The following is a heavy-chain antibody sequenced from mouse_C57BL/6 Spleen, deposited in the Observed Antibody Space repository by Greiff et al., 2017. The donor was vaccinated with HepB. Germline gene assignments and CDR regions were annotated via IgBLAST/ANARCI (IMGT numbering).Heavy chain of an antibody. CDR1: GYAFSSSW. CDR2: IYPGDGDT. Sequence: VHLQHSGPELVKPGASVKISCKASGYAFSSSWMNWVKQRPGKGLEWIGRIYPGDGDTNYNGKFKGKATLTADKSSSTAYMQLSSLTSEDSAVYFCASRGYYAMDYWGQGTSVTASS. V-gene: IGHV1-82*01. CDR3: ASRGYYAMDY. J-gene: IGHJ4*01.